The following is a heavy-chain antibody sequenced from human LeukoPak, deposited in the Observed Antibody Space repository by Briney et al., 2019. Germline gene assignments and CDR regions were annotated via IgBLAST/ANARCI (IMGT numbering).Heavy chain of an antibody. CDR3: ARELREEMAPELETDAFDI. D-gene: IGHD5-24*01. Sequence: GASVKVCCYASGYTFISSGNSWERQAPGQGLERMGLTSTHSSDTNYAQKCQGRVTMTTDTSTSTIYMELRSLRSDDTAVYYCARELREEMAPELETDAFDIWGQGTMVTVSS. CDR2: TSTHSSDT. J-gene: IGHJ3*02. V-gene: IGHV1-18*01. CDR1: GYTFISSG.